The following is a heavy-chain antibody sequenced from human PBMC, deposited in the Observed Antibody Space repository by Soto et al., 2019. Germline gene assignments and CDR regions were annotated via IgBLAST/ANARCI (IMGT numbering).Heavy chain of an antibody. D-gene: IGHD3-22*01. CDR3: AKVPLYYYDSSGPCDY. V-gene: IGHV3-23*01. CDR1: GFTFSSYA. CDR2: ISGSGGST. J-gene: IGHJ4*02. Sequence: PGGSLILSCAASGFTFSSYARSWVRQAPGKGLEWVSAISGSGGSTYYADSVKGRFTISRDNSKNTLYLQMNSLRAEDTAVYYCAKVPLYYYDSSGPCDYWGQGTLVTVSS.